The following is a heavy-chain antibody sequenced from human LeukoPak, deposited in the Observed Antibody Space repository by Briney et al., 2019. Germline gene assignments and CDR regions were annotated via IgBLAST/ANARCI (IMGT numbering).Heavy chain of an antibody. CDR2: IWYDESNK. J-gene: IGHJ4*02. V-gene: IGHV3-33*01. Sequence: PGRSLRLSCAASGFTFSSYGMHWVRQAPGKGLEWVAVIWYDESNKYYADSVKGRFAISRDNSKNTLYLQMNSLRAEDTAVYYCASEVEGYDSSKPFYWGQGTLVTVSS. D-gene: IGHD3-22*01. CDR1: GFTFSSYG. CDR3: ASEVEGYDSSKPFY.